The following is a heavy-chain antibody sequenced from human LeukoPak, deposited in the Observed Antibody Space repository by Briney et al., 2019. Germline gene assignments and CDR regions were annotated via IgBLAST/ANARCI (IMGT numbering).Heavy chain of an antibody. CDR3: AKSQWELLLGNY. CDR1: GFTFSSYA. CDR2: ISGSGGST. D-gene: IGHD1-26*01. V-gene: IGHV3-23*01. J-gene: IGHJ4*02. Sequence: GGSLRLSCAASGFTFSSYAMSWVRPAPGKGLEWVSAISGSGGSTYYADSVKGRFTISRDNSKNTLYLQMNSLRAEDTAVYYCAKSQWELLLGNYWGQGTLVTVSS.